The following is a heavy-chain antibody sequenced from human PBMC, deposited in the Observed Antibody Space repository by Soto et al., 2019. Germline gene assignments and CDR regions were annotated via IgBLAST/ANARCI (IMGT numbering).Heavy chain of an antibody. CDR3: AKDHRRRSWYDWYFDL. J-gene: IGHJ2*01. CDR1: GFTFSSYG. Sequence: GWSLRLSCAASGFTFSSYGMHWVRQAPGKGLEWVAVISYDGSNKYYADSVKGRFTISRDNSKNTLYLQMNSLRAEDTAVYYCAKDHRRRSWYDWYFDLWGRGTLVTGSS. V-gene: IGHV3-30*18. CDR2: ISYDGSNK. D-gene: IGHD6-13*01.